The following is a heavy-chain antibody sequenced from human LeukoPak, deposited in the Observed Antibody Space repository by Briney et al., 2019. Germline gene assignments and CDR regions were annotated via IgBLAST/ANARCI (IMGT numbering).Heavy chain of an antibody. CDR3: VREAGYCAPVCVKTNWFDP. V-gene: IGHV3-23*01. J-gene: IGHJ5*02. CDR1: GFPFSSHA. D-gene: IGHD2-15*01. CDR2: ISNGKT. Sequence: QTGGSLRLSCAASGFPFSSHAMSWVRQPPGKGLEWAAAISNGKTYYADSVRGRFAISRDDSTNTVYLHMNSLRDEDTALYHCVREAGYCAPVCVKTNWFDPWGQGTLVTVSS.